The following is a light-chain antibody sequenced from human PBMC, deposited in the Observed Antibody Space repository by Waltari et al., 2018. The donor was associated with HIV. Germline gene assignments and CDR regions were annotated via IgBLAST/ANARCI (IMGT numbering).Light chain of an antibody. Sequence: QPVLTQPPSASASLGASVTLTCTLSSGYSNYKVDWYQQRPGKGPRFVMRVGTGGIVGSKGDGIPDRFSVLGSGLNRYLTIKNIQEEDESDYHCGADHGSGSTLHVVFGGGTKLTVL. CDR3: GADHGSGSTLHVV. CDR1: SGYSNYK. CDR2: VGTGGIVG. V-gene: IGLV9-49*01. J-gene: IGLJ2*01.